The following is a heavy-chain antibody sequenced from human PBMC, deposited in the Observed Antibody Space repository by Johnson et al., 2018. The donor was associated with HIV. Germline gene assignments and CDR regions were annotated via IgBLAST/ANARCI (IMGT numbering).Heavy chain of an antibody. D-gene: IGHD3-22*01. CDR2: ISYDGSNK. CDR3: ARDSRSSEYPEAFDI. V-gene: IGHV3-30*04. J-gene: IGHJ3*02. Sequence: QVQLVESGGGVVRPGGSLRLSCAASGFTFSSSAMHWVRQAPGKGLEWLAVISYDGSNKYYADSVKGRFTISRDNSKNTLYLQMNSLRPEDTAVYYCARDSRSSEYPEAFDIWGQGTMVTVSS. CDR1: GFTFSSSA.